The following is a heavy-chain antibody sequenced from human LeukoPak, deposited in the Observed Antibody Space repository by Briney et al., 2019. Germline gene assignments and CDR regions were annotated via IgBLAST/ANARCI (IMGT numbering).Heavy chain of an antibody. CDR2: IYYSGST. Sequence: SETLSLTCTVSGGSISSYYWSWIRQPPGKGLEWIGYIYYSGSTNYNPSPKSRVTISVDTSKNQFSLKLSSVTAADTAVYYCARGRYIAAAGIFWFDPWGQGTLVTVSS. D-gene: IGHD6-13*01. CDR3: ARGRYIAAAGIFWFDP. CDR1: GGSISSYY. J-gene: IGHJ5*02. V-gene: IGHV4-59*01.